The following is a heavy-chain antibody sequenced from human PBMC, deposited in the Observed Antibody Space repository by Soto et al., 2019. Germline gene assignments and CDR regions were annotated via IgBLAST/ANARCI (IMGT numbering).Heavy chain of an antibody. CDR2: ISYDGGEK. D-gene: IGHD6-19*01. CDR1: GFTFSRYG. CDR3: AKGGGAENGWFVDH. V-gene: IGHV3-30*18. Sequence: PGGSLRLSCAASGFTFSRYGMLWVRQAPGKGLEWVAVISYDGGEKNYLDAVKGRFTISRDNSKNTLYLQMNSLRPDDTALYYCAKGGGAENGWFVDHWGQGTLVTVSS. J-gene: IGHJ4*02.